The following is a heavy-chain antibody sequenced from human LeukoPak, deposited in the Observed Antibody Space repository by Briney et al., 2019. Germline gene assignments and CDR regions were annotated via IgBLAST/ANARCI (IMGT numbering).Heavy chain of an antibody. V-gene: IGHV1-69*01. D-gene: IGHD1-26*01. CDR1: GGTFSSYA. CDR3: ARESPFRTSGSSHFDY. CDR2: IIPIFGTA. Sequence: PKASVKVSCTASGGTFSSYAISWVRQAPGQGLEWMGGIIPIFGTANYAQKFQGRVTITADESTSTAYMELSSLRSEDTAVYYCARESPFRTSGSSHFDYWGQGTLVTVSS. J-gene: IGHJ4*02.